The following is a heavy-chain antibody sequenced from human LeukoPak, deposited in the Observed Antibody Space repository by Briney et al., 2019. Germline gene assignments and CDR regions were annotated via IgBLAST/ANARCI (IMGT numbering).Heavy chain of an antibody. CDR1: GFTFSSYG. Sequence: GGSLRLSCAASGFTFSSYGMHWVRQAPGKGLEWVAVISYDGSNKYYADSVKGRFTISRDNSKNTLYLQMNSLRAEDTAVYYCAKDRCSNGVGCYYYYMDVWGKGTTVTISS. J-gene: IGHJ6*03. D-gene: IGHD2-8*01. V-gene: IGHV3-30*18. CDR2: ISYDGSNK. CDR3: AKDRCSNGVGCYYYYMDV.